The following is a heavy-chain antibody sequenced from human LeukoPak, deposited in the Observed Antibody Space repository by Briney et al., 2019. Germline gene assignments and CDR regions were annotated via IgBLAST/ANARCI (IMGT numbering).Heavy chain of an antibody. CDR1: GFTFSSYG. Sequence: GGSLRLSCAASGFTFSSYGMHWVRQAPGKGLEWVAVISYDGSNKYYADSVKGRFTISRDNSKNTLYLQMNSLRAEDTAVYYCAKDRCSNGVGCYYYYMDVWGKGTTVTISS. J-gene: IGHJ6*03. D-gene: IGHD2-8*01. V-gene: IGHV3-30*18. CDR2: ISYDGSNK. CDR3: AKDRCSNGVGCYYYYMDV.